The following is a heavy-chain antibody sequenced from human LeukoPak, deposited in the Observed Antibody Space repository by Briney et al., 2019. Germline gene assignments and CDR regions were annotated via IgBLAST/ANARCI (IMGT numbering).Heavy chain of an antibody. V-gene: IGHV3-21*04. J-gene: IGHJ4*02. CDR3: ARYYYGSGSIDY. D-gene: IGHD3-10*01. CDR2: ITSSSTYI. CDR1: GFTFSTYS. Sequence: SGGSLRLSCAASGFTFSTYSMNWVRQAPGKGLEWVSSITSSSTYIYYADSLKGRFTISRDNAKNSLFLQVNSLRAEDTAVYYCARYYYGSGSIDYWGQGTLVTVSS.